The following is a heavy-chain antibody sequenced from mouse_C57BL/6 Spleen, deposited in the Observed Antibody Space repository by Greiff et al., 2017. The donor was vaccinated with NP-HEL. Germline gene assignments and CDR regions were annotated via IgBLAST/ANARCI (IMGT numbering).Heavy chain of an antibody. CDR2: ISYDGSN. Sequence: EVKLMESGPGLVKPSQSLSLTCSVTGYSITSGYYWNWIRQFPGNKLEWMGYISYDGSNNYNPSLKNRISITRDTSKNQFFLKLNSVTTEDTATYYCASLGTYYDYALMDYWGQGTSVTVSS. CDR3: ASLGTYYDYALMDY. J-gene: IGHJ4*01. V-gene: IGHV3-6*01. CDR1: GYSITSGYY. D-gene: IGHD2-4*01.